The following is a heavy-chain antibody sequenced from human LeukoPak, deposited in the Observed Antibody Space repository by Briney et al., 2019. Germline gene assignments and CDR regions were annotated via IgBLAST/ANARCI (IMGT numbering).Heavy chain of an antibody. Sequence: GGSLRLSCAASGFTFSSYEMNWVRQAPGKGLEWVSYTSSSDSTIYYADSVKGRFTISRDNAKKSLYLQMNSLRAEDTAVYYCARDQGYSGYDWSFDYWGQGTLVTVSS. CDR1: GFTFSSYE. CDR3: ARDQGYSGYDWSFDY. D-gene: IGHD5-12*01. J-gene: IGHJ4*02. CDR2: TSSSDSTI. V-gene: IGHV3-48*03.